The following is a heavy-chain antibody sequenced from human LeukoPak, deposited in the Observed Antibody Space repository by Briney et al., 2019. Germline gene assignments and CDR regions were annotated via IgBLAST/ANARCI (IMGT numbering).Heavy chain of an antibody. CDR3: ATDIEGTFQDY. CDR2: ISGYNGNT. Sequence: AAVKVSCKASGYTFTSYGSSGGRQAPGEGVEWRGWISGYNGNTNYAQKLQGRVTMTTDTSTSTAYMELRSLRSDDTAVYYCATDIEGTFQDYWGQGTLVTVSS. D-gene: IGHD1-14*01. CDR1: GYTFTSYG. V-gene: IGHV1-18*01. J-gene: IGHJ4*02.